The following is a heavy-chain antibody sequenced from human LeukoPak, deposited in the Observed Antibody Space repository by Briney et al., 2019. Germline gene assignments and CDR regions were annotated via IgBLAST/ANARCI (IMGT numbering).Heavy chain of an antibody. V-gene: IGHV1-69*13. CDR2: IIPIFGTA. Sequence: SVKVSCKACGGTFISYAISWVRQAPGRGLEWMGGIIPIFGTANYAQKFQGRVTITADESTSTAYLELSSLRSEDAAVYYCARTVVANYYSYYYMDVWGKGTTVTVSS. CDR1: GGTFISYA. CDR3: ARTVVANYYSYYYMDV. J-gene: IGHJ6*03. D-gene: IGHD2-21*01.